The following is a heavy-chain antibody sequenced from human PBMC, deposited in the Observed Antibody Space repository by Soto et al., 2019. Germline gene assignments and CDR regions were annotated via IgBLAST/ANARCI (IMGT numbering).Heavy chain of an antibody. J-gene: IGHJ6*03. CDR2: ISAYNGNT. D-gene: IGHD4-17*01. CDR1: GYTFTSYG. CDR3: ARGFYGERYYYYMAV. Sequence: ASVKVSCKASGYTFTSYGISWVRQAPGQGLEWMGWISAYNGNTNYAQKLQGRVTMTTDTSTSTAYMELRSLRSDDTAVYYCARGFYGERYYYYMAVWGKGTTVTVPS. V-gene: IGHV1-18*01.